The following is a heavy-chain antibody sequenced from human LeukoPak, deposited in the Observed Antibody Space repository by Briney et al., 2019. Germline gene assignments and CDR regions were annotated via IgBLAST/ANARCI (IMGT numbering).Heavy chain of an antibody. CDR3: ARGDAVADYYYYGMDV. CDR2: AEHDGGKR. D-gene: IGHD6-19*01. V-gene: IGHV3-30*02. Sequence: GGSLRLSCAASGFTFSSYGMHWVRQAPGKGLEWVAFAEHDGGKRYVDSVKGRFTISRDNSKNTLYLQMNSLRAEDTAVYYCARGDAVADYYYYGMDVWGQGTTVTVSS. CDR1: GFTFSSYG. J-gene: IGHJ6*02.